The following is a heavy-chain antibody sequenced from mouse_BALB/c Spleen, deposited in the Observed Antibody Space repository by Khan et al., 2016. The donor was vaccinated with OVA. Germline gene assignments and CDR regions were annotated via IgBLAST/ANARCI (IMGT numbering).Heavy chain of an antibody. J-gene: IGHJ3*01. CDR1: GYTFTSYY. D-gene: IGHD2-1*01. Sequence: VQLQQSGAELVKPGASVRLSCKASGYTFTSYYLYWVKQRPGQGLEWIGDINPNNGGTNFNEKFRTKATLTVDKSSNTAYMELSRLTSEDSAVYDCTRSGYGNFSYWGQGTLVTVSA. CDR2: INPNNGGT. V-gene: IGHV1S81*02. CDR3: TRSGYGNFSY.